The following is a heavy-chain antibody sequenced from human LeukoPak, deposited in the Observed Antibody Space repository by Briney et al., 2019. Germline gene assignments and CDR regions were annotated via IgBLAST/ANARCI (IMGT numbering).Heavy chain of an antibody. J-gene: IGHJ6*04. V-gene: IGHV4-59*01. CDR3: ARSPGCGGSCYSGNYYYYGMDV. D-gene: IGHD2-15*01. CDR2: IYYSGSA. Sequence: SETLSLTCTVSGGSISSYYWSWIRQPPGKGLEWIGYIYYSGSANYNPSPKSRVTISVDTSKNQFSLKLSSVTAADTAVYYCARSPGCGGSCYSGNYYYYGMDVWGKGTTVTVSS. CDR1: GGSISSYY.